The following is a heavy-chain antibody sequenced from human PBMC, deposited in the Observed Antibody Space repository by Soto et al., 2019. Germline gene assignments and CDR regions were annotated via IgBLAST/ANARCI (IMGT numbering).Heavy chain of an antibody. J-gene: IGHJ1*01. CDR1: GYIFTAYS. CDR2: VNPSGGSA. V-gene: IGHV1-46*01. D-gene: IGHD2-15*01. CDR3: ARGENCRGGTCYSEYFHH. Sequence: ASVKVSCKTSGYIFTAYSMHWVRQAPGQGLEWMGVVNPSGGSAHYEQSFEGRVTLTRDTSTSTFYMELSSLRSEDTAVYYCARGENCRGGTCYSEYFHHWGQGTLVTSP.